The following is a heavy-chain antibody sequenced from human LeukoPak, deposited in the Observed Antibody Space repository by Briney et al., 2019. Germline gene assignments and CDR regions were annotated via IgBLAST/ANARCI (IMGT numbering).Heavy chain of an antibody. CDR3: ARDVAAAGTRYFDY. CDR2: INPSGGST. J-gene: IGHJ4*02. V-gene: IGHV1-46*01. CDR1: GYTFTSYY. Sequence: ASVKVSCKASGYTFTSYYMHWVRQAPGQGLEWMGIINPSGGSTSYAQKLQGRVTMTTDTSTSTAYMELRSLRSDDTAVYYCARDVAAAGTRYFDYWGQGTLVTVSS. D-gene: IGHD6-13*01.